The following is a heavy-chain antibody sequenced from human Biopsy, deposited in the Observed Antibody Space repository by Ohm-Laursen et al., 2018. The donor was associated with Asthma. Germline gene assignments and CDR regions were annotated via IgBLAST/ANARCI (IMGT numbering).Heavy chain of an antibody. CDR1: GFNFGNYA. CDR2: ISGSSIII. D-gene: IGHD4-23*01. CDR3: ARAYGGNFFSGAFDI. J-gene: IGHJ3*02. Sequence: SLRLSCSASGFNFGNYAMAWVRQAPGKGLEWVSTISGSSIIIHYGGSVKGRFTISRDNSKNTMYLVMNSLRPEDTAVYYCARAYGGNFFSGAFDIWGQGTMVTVSS. V-gene: IGHV3-23*01.